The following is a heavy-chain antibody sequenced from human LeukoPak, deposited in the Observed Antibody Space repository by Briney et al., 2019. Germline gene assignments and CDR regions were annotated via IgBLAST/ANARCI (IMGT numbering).Heavy chain of an antibody. D-gene: IGHD6-13*01. J-gene: IGHJ6*03. Sequence: ASVKVSCKASGYTFTGYYMHWVRQAPGQGLEWMGWINPNSGGTNYAQKFQGRVTTTRDTSISTAYMELSRLRSDDTAVYYCARDNSSSWYSTEYYYYYMDVWGKGTTVTVSS. V-gene: IGHV1-2*02. CDR1: GYTFTGYY. CDR2: INPNSGGT. CDR3: ARDNSSSWYSTEYYYYYMDV.